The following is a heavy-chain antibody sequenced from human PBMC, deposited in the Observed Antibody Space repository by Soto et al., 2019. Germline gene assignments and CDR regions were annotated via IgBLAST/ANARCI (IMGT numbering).Heavy chain of an antibody. CDR1: GGSISSSSYY. D-gene: IGHD3-22*01. CDR2: IYYSGST. CDR3: ARHPRTYYYDSSGHFFDY. Sequence: QLQLQESGPGLVKPSETLSLTCTVSGGSISSSSYYWGWIRQPPGKGLEWIGSIYYSGSTYYNPSVKSRVTISVDTSKNQCSLKLSSVSAADTAVYYCARHPRTYYYDSSGHFFDYWGQGTLVTVSS. J-gene: IGHJ4*02. V-gene: IGHV4-39*01.